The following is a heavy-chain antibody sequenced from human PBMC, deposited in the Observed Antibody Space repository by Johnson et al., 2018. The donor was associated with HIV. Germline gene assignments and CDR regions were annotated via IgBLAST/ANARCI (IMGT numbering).Heavy chain of an antibody. Sequence: VQLVESGGGVVRPGGSLGLSCAVSGFTVDDYAMHWVRQAPGKGLEWVSGIGWHSGSIGYADSVKGRFNISRDNAKNSLYLQMNSLRPEDTAVYYCVKDIGYGGPSDGAFDIWGQGTMVTVSS. CDR2: IGWHSGSI. J-gene: IGHJ3*02. CDR3: VKDIGYGGPSDGAFDI. CDR1: GFTVDDYA. V-gene: IGHV3-9*01. D-gene: IGHD4-23*01.